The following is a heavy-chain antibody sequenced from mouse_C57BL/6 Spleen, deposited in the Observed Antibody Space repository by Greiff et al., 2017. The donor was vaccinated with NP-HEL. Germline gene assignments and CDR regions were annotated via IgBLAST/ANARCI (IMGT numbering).Heavy chain of an antibody. Sequence: EVKVVESEGGLVQPGSSMKLSCTASGFTFSDYYMAWVRQVPEKGLEWVANINYDGSSTYYLDSLKSRFIISRDNAKNILYLQMSSLKSEDTATYYCAREDYGTGAYWGQGTLVTVSA. D-gene: IGHD1-1*01. J-gene: IGHJ3*01. CDR3: AREDYGTGAY. CDR2: INYDGSST. V-gene: IGHV5-16*01. CDR1: GFTFSDYY.